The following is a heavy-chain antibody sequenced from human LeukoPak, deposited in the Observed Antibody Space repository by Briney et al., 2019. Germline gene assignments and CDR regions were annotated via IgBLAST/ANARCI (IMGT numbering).Heavy chain of an antibody. CDR1: GDSISGYY. Sequence: SETLSLTCTVSGDSISGYYWAWIRQPAGKGLEWIGHIYAPGSSNYSPSFKSRVTMSIDMSNNQFSLRLNSVTAADTAMYYCARRIRGFDYWGQGTLVTVSS. D-gene: IGHD2-15*01. J-gene: IGHJ4*02. V-gene: IGHV4-4*07. CDR3: ARRIRGFDY. CDR2: IYAPGSS.